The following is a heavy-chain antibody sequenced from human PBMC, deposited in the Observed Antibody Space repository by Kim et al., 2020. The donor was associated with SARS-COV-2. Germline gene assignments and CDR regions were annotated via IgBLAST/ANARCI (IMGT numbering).Heavy chain of an antibody. CDR1: GGSFSGYY. V-gene: IGHV4-34*01. J-gene: IGHJ6*02. CDR2: INHSGST. CDR3: AEVRGVTVLLGYYYYGMDV. D-gene: IGHD3-10*01. Sequence: SETLSLTCAVYGGSFSGYYWSWIRQPPGKGLEWIGEINHSGSTNYNPSLKSRVAITVDTSKNQFFLKLSSVTAADTAVDYCAEVRGVTVLLGYYYYGMDVWGQGTTVTVSS.